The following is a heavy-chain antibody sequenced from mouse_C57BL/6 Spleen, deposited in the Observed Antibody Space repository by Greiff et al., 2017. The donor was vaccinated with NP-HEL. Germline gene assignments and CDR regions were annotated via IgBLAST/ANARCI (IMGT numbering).Heavy chain of an antibody. V-gene: IGHV14-4*01. Sequence: VQLKESGAELVRPGASVKLSCTASGFNIKDDYMHWVKQRPEQGLEWIGWIDPENGDTEYASKFQGKATITADTSSNTAYLQLSSLTSEDTAVYYCTTVVAIPGYWGQGTTLTVSS. CDR2: IDPENGDT. CDR1: GFNIKDDY. D-gene: IGHD1-1*01. J-gene: IGHJ2*01. CDR3: TTVVAIPGY.